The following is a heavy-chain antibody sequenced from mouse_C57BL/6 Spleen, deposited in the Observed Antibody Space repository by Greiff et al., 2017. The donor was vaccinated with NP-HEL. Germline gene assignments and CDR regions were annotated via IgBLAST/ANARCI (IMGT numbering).Heavy chain of an antibody. D-gene: IGHD2-4*01. CDR1: GYSITSGYY. Sequence: VQLKESGPGLVKPSQSLSLTCSVTGYSITSGYYWNWIRQFPGNKLEWMGYISYDGSNNSNPSLKNRISITRDTSKNQFFLKLNSVTTEGTATYYCASGDDYDTWFAYWGQGTLVTVSA. CDR3: ASGDDYDTWFAY. J-gene: IGHJ3*01. V-gene: IGHV3-6*01. CDR2: ISYDGSN.